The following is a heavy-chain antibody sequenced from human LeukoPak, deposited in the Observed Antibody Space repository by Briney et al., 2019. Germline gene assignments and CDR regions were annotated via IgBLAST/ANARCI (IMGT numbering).Heavy chain of an antibody. V-gene: IGHV4-59*08. D-gene: IGHD6-19*01. J-gene: IGHJ4*02. CDR3: ARHGSGYSSVFDF. CDR1: GGSITNYY. CDR2: LYYTGST. Sequence: PSETLSLICTVSGGSITNYYWSWIRQPPGKRLEWIGYLYYTGSTNYNPSLKSRVTISADMSKNQFSLKLRSMTAADTAVYYCARHGSGYSSVFDFWGQGTLVTVSS.